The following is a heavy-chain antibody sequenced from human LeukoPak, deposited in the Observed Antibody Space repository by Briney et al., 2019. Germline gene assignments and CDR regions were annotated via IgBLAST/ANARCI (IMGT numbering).Heavy chain of an antibody. D-gene: IGHD3-22*01. CDR1: GYTFTSYY. V-gene: IGHV1-46*01. Sequence: ASVKVSCKASGYTFTSYYMHWVRQAPGQGLEWMGIINPSGGSTSYAQKFQGRVTMTRDTSTSTVYMELSSLRSEDTAVYYCARGDYDSSGYYTGEYYFDCWGQGTLVTVSS. CDR2: INPSGGST. CDR3: ARGDYDSSGYYTGEYYFDC. J-gene: IGHJ4*02.